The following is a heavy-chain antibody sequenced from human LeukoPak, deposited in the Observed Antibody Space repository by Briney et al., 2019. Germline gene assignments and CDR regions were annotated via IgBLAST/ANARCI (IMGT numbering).Heavy chain of an antibody. CDR1: GFTFSSYS. V-gene: IGHV3-48*04. J-gene: IGHJ4*02. CDR2: ISSSSSTI. Sequence: GGSLRLSCAASGFTFSSYSMNWVRQAPGKGLEWVSYISSSSSTIYYADSVKGRFTISRDNAKNSLYLQMNSLRAEDTAVYYCARGPHDYVWGSYRAEFDYWGQGTLVTVSS. CDR3: ARGPHDYVWGSYRAEFDY. D-gene: IGHD3-16*02.